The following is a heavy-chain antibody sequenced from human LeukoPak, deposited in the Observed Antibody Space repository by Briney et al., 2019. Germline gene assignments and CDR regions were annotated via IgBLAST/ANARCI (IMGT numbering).Heavy chain of an antibody. CDR3: ARDHEYSSSFFEDYFDY. CDR1: GYTFTSYY. J-gene: IGHJ4*02. CDR2: INPSGGST. D-gene: IGHD6-6*01. V-gene: IGHV1-46*01. Sequence: ASVKVSCKASGYTFTSYYMHWVRQAPGQGLEWMGIINPSGGSTSYAQKFQGRVTMTRDTSTSTVYMELSSLRSEDTAVHYCARDHEYSSSFFEDYFDYWGQGTLVTVSS.